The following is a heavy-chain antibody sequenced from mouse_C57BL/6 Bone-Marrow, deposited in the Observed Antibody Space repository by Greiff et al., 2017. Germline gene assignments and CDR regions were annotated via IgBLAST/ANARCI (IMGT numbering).Heavy chain of an antibody. D-gene: IGHD1-1*01. J-gene: IGHJ4*01. V-gene: IGHV3-6*01. CDR1: GYSITSGYY. CDR3: AREEGGSSLYAMDY. Sequence: EVQRVESGPGLVKPSQSLSLTCSVTGYSITSGYYWNWIRQFPGNKLEWMGYISYDGSNNYNPSLKNRISITRDTSKNQFFLKLNSVTTEDTATYYCAREEGGSSLYAMDYWGQGTSVTVSS. CDR2: ISYDGSN.